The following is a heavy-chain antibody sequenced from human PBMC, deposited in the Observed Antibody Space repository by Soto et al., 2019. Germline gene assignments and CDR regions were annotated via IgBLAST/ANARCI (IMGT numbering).Heavy chain of an antibody. Sequence: QVPVQEGGAGPLKPLEALSPTRPVHGGFLNGFYRSRIRQLPGEGVEWVGEITQTGDTNHNPSLKSRVTISVDTSKNQFSLKVTSVTAADTAVYYCARGGGSYSRGFDYWGQGTLVTVSS. CDR1: GGFLNGFY. CDR3: ARGGGSYSRGFDY. CDR2: ITQTGDT. V-gene: IGHV4-34*02. J-gene: IGHJ4*02. D-gene: IGHD1-26*01.